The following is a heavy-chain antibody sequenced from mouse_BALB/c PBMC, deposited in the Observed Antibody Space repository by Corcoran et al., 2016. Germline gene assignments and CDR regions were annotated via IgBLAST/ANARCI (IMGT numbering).Heavy chain of an antibody. CDR2: INPNNGGT. CDR3: ASLITTGDY. J-gene: IGHJ2*01. D-gene: IGHD1-1*01. V-gene: IGHV1-18*01. Sequence: EIQLQPCGPMLVKHGASEKISCKTSGYTLTEYTIHWLKQSNGNSLEWIGGINPNNGGTSYNQKFKGKATLTVDKSSSTAYMELRSLTSEDSAVYYCASLITTGDYWGQGTTLTVSS. CDR1: GYTLTEYT.